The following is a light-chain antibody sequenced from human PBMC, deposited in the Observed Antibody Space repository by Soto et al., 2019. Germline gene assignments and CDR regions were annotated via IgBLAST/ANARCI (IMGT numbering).Light chain of an antibody. Sequence: EIVMTQSPATLSVSPGERATLSCRASQSVSSDLAWYHQKPGQAPRLLIYAASTRATGIPARFIGNGSGTDFTLTISSLEPEDFAVYYCQQRSNWRGVTFGQGTRLEIK. CDR3: QQRSNWRGVT. V-gene: IGKV3-11*01. J-gene: IGKJ5*01. CDR1: QSVSSD. CDR2: AAS.